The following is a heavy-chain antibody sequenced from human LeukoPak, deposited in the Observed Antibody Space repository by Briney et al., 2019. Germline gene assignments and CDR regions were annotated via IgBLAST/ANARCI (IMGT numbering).Heavy chain of an antibody. CDR2: MNPNSGNT. CDR3: ARVVYYDFWSGYYFYGYYYYGMDV. V-gene: IGHV1-8*01. D-gene: IGHD3-3*01. Sequence: ASVKVSCKASGYTFTSYDINWVRQATGQGLEWMGWMNPNSGNTGYAQKFQGRVTMTRNTSISTAYMELSSLRSEDTAVYYCARVVYYDFWSGYYFYGYYYYGMDVWGQGTTVTVSS. CDR1: GYTFTSYD. J-gene: IGHJ6*02.